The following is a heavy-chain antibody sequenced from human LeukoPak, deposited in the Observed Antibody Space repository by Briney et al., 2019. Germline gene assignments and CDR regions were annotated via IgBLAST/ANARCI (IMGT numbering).Heavy chain of an antibody. D-gene: IGHD3-9*01. CDR3: ARDLHVLRYFDWLGDYYYYMDV. CDR2: INHSGST. J-gene: IGHJ6*03. V-gene: IGHV4-34*01. Sequence: SETLSLTCAVYGGSFSGYYWSWIRQPPGKGLEWIGEINHSGSTNYNPSLKSRVTISVDTSKNQFSLKLSSVTAADTAVYYCARDLHVLRYFDWLGDYYYYMDVWGKGTTVTVSS. CDR1: GGSFSGYY.